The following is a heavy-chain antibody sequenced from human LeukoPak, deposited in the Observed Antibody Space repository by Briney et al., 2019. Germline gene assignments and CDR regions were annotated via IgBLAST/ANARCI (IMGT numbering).Heavy chain of an antibody. CDR2: IYSGGST. J-gene: IGHJ4*02. CDR3: ARGWQYSSSWDSFDY. Sequence: GGSLRLSCAASEFSVGSNYMTWVRQAPGKGLEWVSLIYSGGSTYYADSVKGRFTISRDNAKNSLYLQMNSLRAEDTAVYYCARGWQYSSSWDSFDYWGQGTLVTVSS. CDR1: EFSVGSNY. D-gene: IGHD6-13*01. V-gene: IGHV3-66*01.